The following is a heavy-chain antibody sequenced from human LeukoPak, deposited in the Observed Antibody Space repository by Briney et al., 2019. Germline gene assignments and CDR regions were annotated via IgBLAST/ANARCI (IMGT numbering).Heavy chain of an antibody. J-gene: IGHJ6*03. CDR2: ISSTCTYI. CDR3: ARDTARGPLVFMDV. CDR1: GFTFSSYT. D-gene: IGHD5-18*01. Sequence: GGSLRLSXAASGFTFSSYTMNWVRQAPGKGLEWVSSISSTCTYIYYADSLKGRFTISRDNAKNSLYLQMNSLRAEDTAVYYCARDTARGPLVFMDVWGKGTTVTVSS. V-gene: IGHV3-21*01.